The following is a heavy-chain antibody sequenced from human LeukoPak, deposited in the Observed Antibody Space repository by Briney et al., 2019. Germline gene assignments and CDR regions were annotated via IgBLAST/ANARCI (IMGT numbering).Heavy chain of an antibody. Sequence: GASVKVSCKASGYTFTSYYMHWVRQAPGQGLEWMGIINPSGGSTSYAQKFQGRVTVTRDTSTSTVYMELSSLRSEDTAVYYCARDGSSGAYFQHWGQGTLVTVSS. CDR2: INPSGGST. CDR3: ARDGSSGAYFQH. D-gene: IGHD6-25*01. CDR1: GYTFTSYY. V-gene: IGHV1-46*01. J-gene: IGHJ1*01.